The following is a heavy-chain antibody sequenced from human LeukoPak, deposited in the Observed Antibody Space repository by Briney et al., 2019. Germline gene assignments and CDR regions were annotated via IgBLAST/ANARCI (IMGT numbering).Heavy chain of an antibody. CDR3: ARVTKSGYCSSTSCYARGYFDY. Sequence: PSETLSLTCAVYGGSFSGYYWSCIRQPPGKGLEWIGEINHSGSTNYNPSLKSRVTISVDTSKNQFSLKLSPVTAADTAVYYCARVTKSGYCSSTSCYARGYFDYWGQGTLVTVSS. D-gene: IGHD2-2*01. V-gene: IGHV4-34*01. J-gene: IGHJ4*02. CDR2: INHSGST. CDR1: GGSFSGYY.